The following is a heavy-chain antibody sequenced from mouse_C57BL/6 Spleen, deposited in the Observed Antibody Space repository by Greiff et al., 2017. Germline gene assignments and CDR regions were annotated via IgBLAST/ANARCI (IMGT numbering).Heavy chain of an antibody. V-gene: IGHV5-9*01. CDR1: GFTFSSYT. CDR3: ARHDGYQAWFAY. J-gene: IGHJ3*01. Sequence: EVMLVESGGGLVKPGGSLKLSCAASGFTFSSYTMSWVRQTPEKRLEWVATISGGGGNTYYPDSVKGRFTISRDNAKNTLYLQMSSLRSEDTALYYCARHDGYQAWFAYWGQGTLVTVSA. D-gene: IGHD2-3*01. CDR2: ISGGGGNT.